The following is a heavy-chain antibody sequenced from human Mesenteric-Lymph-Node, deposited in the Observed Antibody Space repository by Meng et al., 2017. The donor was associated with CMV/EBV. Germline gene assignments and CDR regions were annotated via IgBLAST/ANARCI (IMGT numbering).Heavy chain of an antibody. Sequence: ASVKVSCKASGYTFTSYAMHWVRQAPGQRLEWMGWSNAGNGNTKYSQEFQGRVTITRDESTSTAYMELSSLRSEDTAVYYCARECSSTSCSPYYYYGMDVWGQGTTVTVSS. CDR2: SNAGNGNT. D-gene: IGHD2-2*01. J-gene: IGHJ6*02. CDR3: ARECSSTSCSPYYYYGMDV. CDR1: GYTFTSYA. V-gene: IGHV1-3*02.